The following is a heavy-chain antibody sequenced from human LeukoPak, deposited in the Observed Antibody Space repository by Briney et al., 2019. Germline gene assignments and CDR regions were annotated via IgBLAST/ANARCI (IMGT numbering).Heavy chain of an antibody. CDR2: IYYSGST. V-gene: IGHV4-39*07. CDR3: ARLGDSSGSYMDV. D-gene: IGHD6-19*01. CDR1: GGSISSSSYY. Sequence: PSETLTLTCTVSGGSISSSSYYWGWIRQPPGKGLEWIGSIYYSGSTYYNPSLKSRVTISVDTSKNQFSLKLSSVTAADTAVYYCARLGDSSGSYMDVRGKGTTVTVSS. J-gene: IGHJ6*03.